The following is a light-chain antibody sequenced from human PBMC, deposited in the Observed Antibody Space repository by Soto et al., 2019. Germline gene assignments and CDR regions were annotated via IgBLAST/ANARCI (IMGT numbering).Light chain of an antibody. CDR2: TVS. CDR3: QQYNNWPPTWT. J-gene: IGKJ1*01. CDR1: QSVGSN. V-gene: IGKV3-15*01. Sequence: EILMTQSPATLSVSPGERATLSCRASQSVGSNLAWYQQKPGQAPRLLIYTVSTRAPGIPARFSGSGSGTEFTLTINSLQSEDFAVYYCQQYNNWPPTWTFGQGIKVEI.